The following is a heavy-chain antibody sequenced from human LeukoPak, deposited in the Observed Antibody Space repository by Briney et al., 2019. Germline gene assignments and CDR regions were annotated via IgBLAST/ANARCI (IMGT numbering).Heavy chain of an antibody. CDR1: GFTFSSYA. D-gene: IGHD6-19*01. CDR3: AKDRGQWLVPSTGLDY. CDR2: ISYDGSNK. V-gene: IGHV3-30*09. Sequence: GGSLRLSCAASGFTFSSYAMHWVRQAPGKGLEWVAVISYDGSNKYYADSVKGRFAISRDNSKNTLYLQMNSLRAEDTAVYYCAKDRGQWLVPSTGLDYWGQGTLVTVSS. J-gene: IGHJ4*02.